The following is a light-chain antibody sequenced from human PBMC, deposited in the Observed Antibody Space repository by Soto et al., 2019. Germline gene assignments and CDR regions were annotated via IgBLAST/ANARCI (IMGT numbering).Light chain of an antibody. Sequence: IAMTQSTATLTLSPWARATLSCGANQSLGNNIAWYQQKPGQAPRLLIYGASTGATGLPARFSGSGSGTEFTLTISSLQSADFAVYYCLQYNNWPRTFGQGTKVDIK. CDR2: GAS. V-gene: IGKV3-15*01. J-gene: IGKJ1*01. CDR1: QSLGNN. CDR3: LQYNNWPRT.